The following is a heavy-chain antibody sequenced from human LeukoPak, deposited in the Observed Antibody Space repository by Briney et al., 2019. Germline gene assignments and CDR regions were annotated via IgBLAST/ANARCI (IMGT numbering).Heavy chain of an antibody. Sequence: PSETLSLTCTVSGGSISSSSYYWGWIRQPPGKGLEWIGSIYYSGSTYYNPSLKSRVTISVDTSKNQFSLKLSSVTAADTAVYYCASFWARINYYDSSGYDYWGQGTLVTVSS. CDR3: ASFWARINYYDSSGYDY. J-gene: IGHJ4*02. CDR2: IYYSGST. V-gene: IGHV4-39*07. CDR1: GGSISSSSYY. D-gene: IGHD3-22*01.